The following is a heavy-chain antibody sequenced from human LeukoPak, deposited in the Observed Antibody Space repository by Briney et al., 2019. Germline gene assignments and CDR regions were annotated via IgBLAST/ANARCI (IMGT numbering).Heavy chain of an antibody. D-gene: IGHD3-10*01. J-gene: IGHJ4*02. CDR3: ARAKPKNMVRGLIMRRESRYYFDY. CDR1: WFTVSSNY. V-gene: IGHV3-53*01. CDR2: IYSGGST. Sequence: PGRSLRPACAAAWFTVSSNYISSVRQAPGKWLEWDSFIYSGGSTYYADSGKGRFTISRDNSKSTLYIQMNSLRAEDTAVYYCARAKPKNMVRGLIMRRESRYYFDYWGQGTLVTVSS.